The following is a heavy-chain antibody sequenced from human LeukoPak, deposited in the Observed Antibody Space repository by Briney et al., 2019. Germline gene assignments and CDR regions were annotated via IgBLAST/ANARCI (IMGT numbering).Heavy chain of an antibody. CDR2: IYYSGST. CDR1: GGSISSGGYY. Sequence: SETLSLTCTVSGGSISSGGYYWSWLRQHPGKGLEWIGYIYYSGSTYYNPSLKSRVTISVDTSKNQFSLKLSSVTAADTAVYYCARALGDFWSGYYTDPPNYYFDYWGQGTLVTVSS. D-gene: IGHD3-3*01. CDR3: ARALGDFWSGYYTDPPNYYFDY. J-gene: IGHJ4*02. V-gene: IGHV4-31*03.